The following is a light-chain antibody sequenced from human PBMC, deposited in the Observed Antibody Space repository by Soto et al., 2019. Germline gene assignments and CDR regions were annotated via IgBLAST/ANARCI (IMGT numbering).Light chain of an antibody. Sequence: DIQMTQYPSTLSASVGDRVSITCRARQTISTRLAWYQQKPGKAPNLLIYDASSLRGGVPSRFSGSGSGTEFTLSLSNLQADDFVTRSGQQYSGSSHSFGRANRLEIK. V-gene: IGKV1-5*01. J-gene: IGKJ2*03. CDR1: QTISTR. CDR3: QQYSGSSHS. CDR2: DAS.